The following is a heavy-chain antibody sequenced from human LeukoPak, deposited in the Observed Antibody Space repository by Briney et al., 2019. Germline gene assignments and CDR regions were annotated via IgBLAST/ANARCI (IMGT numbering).Heavy chain of an antibody. CDR2: IYTSGST. Sequence: SETLSLTCTVSGGSISSYYWSWIRQPAGKGLEWIGRIYTSGSTNYNPSLKSRVTMSVDTSKNQFSLKLSSVTAADTAVYYCARDGEYYDFWSSPLGYWGQGTLVTVSS. V-gene: IGHV4-4*07. J-gene: IGHJ4*02. D-gene: IGHD3-3*01. CDR1: GGSISSYY. CDR3: ARDGEYYDFWSSPLGY.